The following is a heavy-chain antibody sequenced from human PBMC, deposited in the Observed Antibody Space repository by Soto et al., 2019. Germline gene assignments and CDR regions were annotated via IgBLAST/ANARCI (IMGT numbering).Heavy chain of an antibody. V-gene: IGHV3-21*04. Sequence: TGGSLRLSCAASGFIFSSYSMNWVRQAPGKGLEWVSSISSTSTYIYYADSVKGRFTISRDNAKNSLYLQMNSLRAEDTAVYYCAKDSAGVTYYYYYGMDVWGQGTTVTVSS. CDR3: AKDSAGVTYYYYYGMDV. D-gene: IGHD3-10*01. J-gene: IGHJ6*02. CDR1: GFIFSSYS. CDR2: ISSTSTYI.